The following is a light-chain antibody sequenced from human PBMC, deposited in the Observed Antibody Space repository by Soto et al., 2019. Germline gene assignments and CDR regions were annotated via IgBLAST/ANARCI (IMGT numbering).Light chain of an antibody. CDR3: PQYGSPPLT. CDR1: QSVSSSY. Sequence: EIVLTQSPGTLSLSPGERATLSCRASQSVSSSYLAWYQQKHGQAPRLLIYGASSRATGIPDRFSGSGSGTDFTLTISRLETEDLAVYYCPQYGSPPLTFGGGTKVEIK. CDR2: GAS. J-gene: IGKJ4*01. V-gene: IGKV3-20*01.